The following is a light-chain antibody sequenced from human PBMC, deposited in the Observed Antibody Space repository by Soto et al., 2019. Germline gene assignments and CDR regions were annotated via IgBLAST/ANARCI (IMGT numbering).Light chain of an antibody. Sequence: HCVLTQSPSASGFPGQSVSISCTGTSSDIGGYNSVSWYQQHPGKAPKVMIYDVTKRPSGVPDRFSGSKSGNTASLTVSALQAEDEADYYCSSYTDRKNLVFGTGTKVTVL. J-gene: IGLJ1*01. CDR3: SSYTDRKNLV. CDR2: DVT. CDR1: SSDIGGYNS. V-gene: IGLV2-8*01.